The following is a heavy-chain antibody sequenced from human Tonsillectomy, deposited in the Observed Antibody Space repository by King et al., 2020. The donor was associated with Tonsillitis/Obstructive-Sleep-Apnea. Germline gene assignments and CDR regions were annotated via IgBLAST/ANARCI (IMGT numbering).Heavy chain of an antibody. CDR1: GYTFINYG. D-gene: IGHD3-9*01. CDR2: INTYNGNT. CDR3: ARSLTGDWFDP. Sequence: QLVQSGAEVKKPGASVKVSCKASGYTFINYGVVWVRQAPGQGLEWMGWINTYNGNTNSAQSLQDRVTMTTDTSTSTAYMERRSLRSDDTAMYYCARSLTGDWFDPWGQGTLLTVSS. V-gene: IGHV1-18*01. J-gene: IGHJ5*02.